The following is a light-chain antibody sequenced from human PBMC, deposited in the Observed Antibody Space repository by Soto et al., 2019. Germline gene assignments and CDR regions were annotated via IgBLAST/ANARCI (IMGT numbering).Light chain of an antibody. CDR1: SGHSSYR. CDR2: LEGSGSF. Sequence: QSVLTQSSSASASLGSSVKRTCTLSSGHSSYRIAWHQQQPGKAPRYLMKLEGSGSFIKGSGVPDRFSGSSSGADRYLTISNLQSEDEAHYYCETWDSSTYVVFGGGTKVTVL. V-gene: IGLV4-60*03. J-gene: IGLJ2*01. CDR3: ETWDSSTYVV.